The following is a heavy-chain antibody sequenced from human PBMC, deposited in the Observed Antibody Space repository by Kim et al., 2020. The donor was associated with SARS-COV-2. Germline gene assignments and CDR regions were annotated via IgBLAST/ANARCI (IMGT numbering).Heavy chain of an antibody. J-gene: IGHJ6*02. CDR2: ISYDGSNK. CDR1: GFTFSSYG. Sequence: GGSLRLSCAASGFTFSSYGMHWVRQAPGKGLEWVAVISYDGSNKYYADSVKGRFTISRDNSKNTLYLQMNSVRAEDTAVYYCARDNLYYDILTGYLHSYYYYYYGMDVWGQGTTVTVSS. V-gene: IGHV3-33*05. D-gene: IGHD3-9*01. CDR3: ARDNLYYDILTGYLHSYYYYYYGMDV.